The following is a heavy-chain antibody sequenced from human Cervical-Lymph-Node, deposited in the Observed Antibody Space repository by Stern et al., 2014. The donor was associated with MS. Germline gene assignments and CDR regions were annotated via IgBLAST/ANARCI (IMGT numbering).Heavy chain of an antibody. CDR1: GYTFTNYY. CDR2: INPSGGRP. V-gene: IGHV1-46*01. CDR3: AREVAGHRLGMMDV. D-gene: IGHD6-19*01. J-gene: IGHJ6*02. Sequence: QVQLVESGAEVKKPGASVKVSCKASGYTFTNYYMHWVRQAPGQGLEWMGIINPSGGRPSYAQKFQGRVTMTRDTSTSTVYMELSSLRSEDTAVYYCAREVAGHRLGMMDVWGQGTTVTVSS.